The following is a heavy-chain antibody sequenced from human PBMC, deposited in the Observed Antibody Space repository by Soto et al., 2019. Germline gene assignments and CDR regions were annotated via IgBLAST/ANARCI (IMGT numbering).Heavy chain of an antibody. CDR2: ISSSGSTI. D-gene: IGHD2-15*01. Sequence: GGSLRLSCAASGFTFSDYYMSWIRQAPGKGLEWVSYISSSGSTIYYADSVKGRFTISRDNAKNSLYLQMNSLRAEDTAVYYCARVSLGYCSGGSCYSPYFDYWGQGTLVTVSS. CDR1: GFTFSDYY. J-gene: IGHJ4*02. V-gene: IGHV3-11*01. CDR3: ARVSLGYCSGGSCYSPYFDY.